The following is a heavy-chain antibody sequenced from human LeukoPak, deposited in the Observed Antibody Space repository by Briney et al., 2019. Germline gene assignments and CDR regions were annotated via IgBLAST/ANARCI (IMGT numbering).Heavy chain of an antibody. CDR3: ARDNRWSSDY. CDR2: IKRDGSEK. CDR1: GFTFSSHW. D-gene: IGHD6-13*01. Sequence: GGSLRLSCKASGFTFSSHWMRWARQAPGKGLEWVADIKRDGSEKNYMDSVKGRFSISRDNAKKSVYLQMNSLRDDDTAVYYCARDNRWSSDYWGQGSLVTVSS. J-gene: IGHJ4*02. V-gene: IGHV3-7*01.